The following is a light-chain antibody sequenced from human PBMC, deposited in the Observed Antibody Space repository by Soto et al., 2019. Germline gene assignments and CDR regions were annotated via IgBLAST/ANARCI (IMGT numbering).Light chain of an antibody. J-gene: IGKJ2*01. Sequence: DIQMTQSPSSLSASVGDRVTITCRASQSISSYLNWYQQKPGKAPKLLIYAASSLQSGVPSRFRGSGSGTDFTLTISSLQPEDFATYYGQQSYSTLYTFGQGTKLEIK. CDR2: AAS. V-gene: IGKV1-39*01. CDR3: QQSYSTLYT. CDR1: QSISSY.